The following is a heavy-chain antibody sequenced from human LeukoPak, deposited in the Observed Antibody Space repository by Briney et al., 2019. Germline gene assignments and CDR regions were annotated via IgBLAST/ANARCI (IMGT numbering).Heavy chain of an antibody. V-gene: IGHV4-34*01. CDR3: ANLRGEYYDILTGYYSPPWTNDY. Sequence: SETLSLTCAVYGGSFSGYYWSWIRQPPGKGLEWIGEINHSGSTNYNPSLKSRVTISVDTSKNQFSLKLSSVTAADTAVYYCANLRGEYYDILTGYYSPPWTNDYWGQGTLVTVSS. D-gene: IGHD3-9*01. CDR2: INHSGST. J-gene: IGHJ4*02. CDR1: GGSFSGYY.